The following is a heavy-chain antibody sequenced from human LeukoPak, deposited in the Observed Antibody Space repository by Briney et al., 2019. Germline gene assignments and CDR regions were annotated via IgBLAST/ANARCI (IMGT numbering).Heavy chain of an antibody. CDR1: GFIFKKYW. CDR2: IKEDGSET. V-gene: IGHV3-7*01. J-gene: IGHJ3*02. CDR3: ARGGYSSSWSRGDAFDI. D-gene: IGHD6-13*01. Sequence: GGSLRLSCAASGFIFKKYWMNWVRQVPGKGLECLANIKEDGSETYYADSVKGRFTISRDNAKNSLYLRMNSLRAEDTAVYYCARGGYSSSWSRGDAFDIWGQGTMVTVSS.